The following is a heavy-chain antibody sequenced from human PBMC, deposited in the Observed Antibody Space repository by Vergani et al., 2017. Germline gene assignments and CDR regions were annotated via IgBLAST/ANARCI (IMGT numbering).Heavy chain of an antibody. CDR2: IYYSGST. CDR3: ARNMVRGVRNYGMDV. V-gene: IGHV4-59*01. D-gene: IGHD3-10*01. CDR1: GGSISSYY. J-gene: IGHJ6*02. Sequence: QVQLQESGPGLVKPSETLSLTCTVSGGSISSYYWSWIRQPPGKGLEWIGYIYYSGSTNYNPSLKSRVTISVDTSKNAFSLKLRSVTAADTAVYYCARNMVRGVRNYGMDVWGQGTTVTVSS.